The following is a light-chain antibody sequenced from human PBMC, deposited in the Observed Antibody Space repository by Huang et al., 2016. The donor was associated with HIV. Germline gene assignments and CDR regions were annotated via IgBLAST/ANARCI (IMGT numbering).Light chain of an antibody. CDR1: QSISKW. Sequence: DTQMTQSPSTLSASVGDRVTITCRASQSISKWLAWYRQKSGKAPDLLIYGASTLESVVPSRFNGSGSGTEFTLTISSLQPDDFATYYCQQYNVYPCTFGQGTKLET. CDR3: QQYNVYPCT. J-gene: IGKJ2*02. V-gene: IGKV1-5*03. CDR2: GAS.